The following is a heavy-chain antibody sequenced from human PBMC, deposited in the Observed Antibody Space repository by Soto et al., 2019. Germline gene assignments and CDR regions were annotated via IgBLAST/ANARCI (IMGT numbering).Heavy chain of an antibody. CDR2: IIPIFGTA. D-gene: IGHD1-26*01. CDR3: ARDIGGSYYSYFDY. Sequence: QVQLVQSGAEVKKPGSSVKVSCKASGGTFSSYAISWVRQAPGQGLEWMGGIIPIFGTANYAQKFQGRVTITADESTSTAYMELSSLRSEDTAVYSCARDIGGSYYSYFDYWGQGTLVTVSS. CDR1: GGTFSSYA. V-gene: IGHV1-69*01. J-gene: IGHJ4*02.